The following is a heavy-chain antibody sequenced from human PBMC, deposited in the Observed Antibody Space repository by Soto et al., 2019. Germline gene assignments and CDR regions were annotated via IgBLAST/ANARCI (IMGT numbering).Heavy chain of an antibody. Sequence: PGGSLRLSCEASGFTFSSYAMNWVRQAPGKGLAWVSAISGSGGSTYYADSVKGRFTISRDNSKNTLYLQMNSLRAEDTALYYCAKVPVGATGRFDYWGQGTLVTVSS. J-gene: IGHJ4*02. D-gene: IGHD1-26*01. V-gene: IGHV3-23*01. CDR1: GFTFSSYA. CDR2: ISGSGGST. CDR3: AKVPVGATGRFDY.